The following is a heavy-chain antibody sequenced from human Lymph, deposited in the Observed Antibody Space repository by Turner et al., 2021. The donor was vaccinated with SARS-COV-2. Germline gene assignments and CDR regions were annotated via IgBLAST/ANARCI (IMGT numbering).Heavy chain of an antibody. J-gene: IGHJ6*02. CDR3: ARDRGGYGAYYYGMDV. CDR2: ISISSSTI. CDR1: GFTFSSYS. V-gene: IGHV3-48*02. Sequence: EVQLVESGGGLVQPGGSLTPSCGASGFTFSSYSMNWVRQAPGKGLEWVSYISISSSTIYYADSVKGRFTISRDNAKNSLYLQMNSLRDEDTAVYYCARDRGGYGAYYYGMDVWGQGTTVTVSS. D-gene: IGHD2-15*01.